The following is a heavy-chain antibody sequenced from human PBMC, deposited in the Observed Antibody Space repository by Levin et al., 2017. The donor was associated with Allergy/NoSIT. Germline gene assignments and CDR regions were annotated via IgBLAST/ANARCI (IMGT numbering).Heavy chain of an antibody. Sequence: GESLKISCAASGFTFSSYGMHWVRQAPGKGLEWVAVISYDGSNKYYADSVKGRFTISRDNSKNTLYLQMNSLRAEDTAVYYCAKWLAAAGTDDLDYWGQGTLVTVSS. CDR1: GFTFSSYG. D-gene: IGHD6-13*01. CDR2: ISYDGSNK. J-gene: IGHJ4*02. CDR3: AKWLAAAGTDDLDY. V-gene: IGHV3-30*18.